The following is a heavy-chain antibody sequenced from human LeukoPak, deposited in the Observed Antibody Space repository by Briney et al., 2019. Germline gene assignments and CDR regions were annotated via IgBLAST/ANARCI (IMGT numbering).Heavy chain of an antibody. CDR1: GFTFSSYG. D-gene: IGHD2-15*01. Sequence: PGGSLRLSCAASGFTFSSYGMHWVRQAPGKGLEWVAVIWYDGSNKYYADSVKGRFTISRDNSKNTLYLQMNSLRVDDTAVYYCAQQLGYCSGGTCYFTYWGQGTLVTVSS. J-gene: IGHJ1*01. CDR2: IWYDGSNK. CDR3: AQQLGYCSGGTCYFTY. V-gene: IGHV3-33*06.